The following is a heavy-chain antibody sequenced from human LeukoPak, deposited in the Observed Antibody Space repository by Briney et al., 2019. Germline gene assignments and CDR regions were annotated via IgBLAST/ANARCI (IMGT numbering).Heavy chain of an antibody. CDR1: GYTFTGYY. CDR3: ARAQAFLRYFDP. V-gene: IGHV1-2*02. J-gene: IGHJ5*02. D-gene: IGHD3-9*01. CDR2: INPNSGGT. Sequence: ASVKVSCKASGYTFTGYYMHWVRQAPGQGLEWMGWINPNSGGTNYAQKFQGRVTMTRDTSISTAYMELSRLRSDDTAVYYCARAQAFLRYFDPWGQGTLVTVSS.